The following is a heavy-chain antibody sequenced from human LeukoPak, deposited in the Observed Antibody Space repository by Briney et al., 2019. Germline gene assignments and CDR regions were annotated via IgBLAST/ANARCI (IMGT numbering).Heavy chain of an antibody. CDR3: ARDRLTDYYGSETYYPNWFDP. Sequence: PSETLSLTCTVSGASISNYYWSWLRQPAGKGPEWIGHISTSGNTNYSPSLKSRVTMSVDTSKNRISLRLTSVTAADTAIYYCARDRLTDYYGSETYYPNWFDPWGQGTLVTVSS. CDR1: GASISNYY. D-gene: IGHD3-10*01. J-gene: IGHJ5*02. V-gene: IGHV4-4*07. CDR2: ISTSGNT.